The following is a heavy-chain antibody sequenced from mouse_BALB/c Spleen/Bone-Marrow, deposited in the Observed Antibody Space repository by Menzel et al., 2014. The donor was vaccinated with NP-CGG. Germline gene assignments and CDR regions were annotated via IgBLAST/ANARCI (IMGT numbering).Heavy chain of an antibody. V-gene: IGHV2-3*01. CDR1: GFSLTSYG. D-gene: IGHD2-12*01. J-gene: IGHJ3*01. CDR2: TWGDGST. CDR3: AKEGRSRSTIITTFAD. Sequence: VMLVESGPGLVAPSQSLSITCTVSGFSLTSYGVSWVRQPPGKGLEWLGVTWGDGSTNYHSALISRLSINKDNSKSQVLLKLNSLQTDDTATYYCAKEGRSRSTIITTFADWGQGTLVTVSA.